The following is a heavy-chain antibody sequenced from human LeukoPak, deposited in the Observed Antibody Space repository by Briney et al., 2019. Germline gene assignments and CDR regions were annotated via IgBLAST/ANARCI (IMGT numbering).Heavy chain of an antibody. V-gene: IGHV4-59*12. CDR3: ARAAFHCSSTSCYGTYWYFDL. CDR2: IYYSGST. Sequence: SETLSLTCTVSGGSISSYYWSWIRQPPGKGLESIGYIYYSGSTNYNPSLKSRVTISVDTSKNQFSLKLSSVTAADTAVYYCARAAFHCSSTSCYGTYWYFDLWGRGTLVTVSS. CDR1: GGSISSYY. D-gene: IGHD2-2*01. J-gene: IGHJ2*01.